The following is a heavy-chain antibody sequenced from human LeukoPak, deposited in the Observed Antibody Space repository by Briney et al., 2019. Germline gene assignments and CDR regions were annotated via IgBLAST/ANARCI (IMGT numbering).Heavy chain of an antibody. D-gene: IGHD1-20*01. CDR1: GGSISTYY. J-gene: IGHJ4*02. V-gene: IGHV4-59*01. CDR3: ARDYNWSYFDY. CDR2: IYYSGST. Sequence: PSETLSLTCTVSGGSISTYYWSWLRQPPGKGLEWIGYIYYSGSTNYNPSLKSRVTISVDTSKNQFSLKLCSVTAADTAVYYCARDYNWSYFDYWGQGTLVTVSS.